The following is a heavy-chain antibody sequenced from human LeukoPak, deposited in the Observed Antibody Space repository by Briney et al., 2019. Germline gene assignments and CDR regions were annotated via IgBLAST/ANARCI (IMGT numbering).Heavy chain of an antibody. V-gene: IGHV4-34*01. D-gene: IGHD3-9*01. CDR3: TRDPTYYDILTGYSRAGYFDY. CDR1: GGFFSVYY. J-gene: IGHJ4*02. CDR2: INHNGSP. Sequence: SETLSLICAVYGGFFSVYYWSWIRQPPGKGLECLGEINHNGSPNYNPSLKSRVTISVDASKNQFSLKLSSVTAADTAVYYCTRDPTYYDILTGYSRAGYFDYWGQGTLVTVSS.